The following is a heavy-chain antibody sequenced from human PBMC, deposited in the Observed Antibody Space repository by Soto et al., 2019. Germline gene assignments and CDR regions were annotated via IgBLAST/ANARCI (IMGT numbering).Heavy chain of an antibody. CDR3: ALEGSDYGDPNDAFDI. V-gene: IGHV1-8*01. J-gene: IGHJ3*02. D-gene: IGHD4-17*01. CDR2: MNPNSGNT. Sequence: ASVKVSCKASGYTFTSYDINWVRQATGQGLEWMGWMNPNSGNTGYAQKFQGRVTMTRNTSISTAYMELSSLRSEDTAVYYCALEGSDYGDPNDAFDIWGQGTMVTVS. CDR1: GYTFTSYD.